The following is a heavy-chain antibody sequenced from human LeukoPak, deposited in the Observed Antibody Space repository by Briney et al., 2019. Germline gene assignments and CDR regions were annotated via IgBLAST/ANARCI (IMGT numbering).Heavy chain of an antibody. J-gene: IGHJ4*02. CDR1: GGSISSYY. D-gene: IGHD2-15*01. Sequence: SETLSLTCTVSGGSISSYYWSWIRQPPGKGLEWIGFIYYSGSTNYNPSLKSRVTISVDTSKNQFSLKLSSVTAADTAVYYCARDFCSGGSCWPYYFDYWGQGTLVTVSS. CDR2: IYYSGST. V-gene: IGHV4-59*01. CDR3: ARDFCSGGSCWPYYFDY.